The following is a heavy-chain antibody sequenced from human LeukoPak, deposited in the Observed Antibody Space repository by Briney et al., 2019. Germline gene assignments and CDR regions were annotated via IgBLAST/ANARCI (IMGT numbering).Heavy chain of an antibody. Sequence: GASVKVSCKASGGTFSSYAISWVRQAPGQGLEWMGLINPSGTTTNYAQKFRGRVTMTRGLSTSTDYMELSSLRSDDTAVYFCARDNSVGDYAWWFDPWGQGTLVTVSS. J-gene: IGHJ5*02. CDR1: GGTFSSYA. D-gene: IGHD1-26*01. CDR3: ARDNSVGDYAWWFDP. CDR2: INPSGTTT. V-gene: IGHV1-46*01.